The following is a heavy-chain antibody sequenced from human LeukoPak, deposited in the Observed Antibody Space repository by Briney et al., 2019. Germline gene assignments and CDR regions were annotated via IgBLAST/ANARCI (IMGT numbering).Heavy chain of an antibody. Sequence: PSETLSLTCTVSGGSISSYYWSWIRQPPGKGLEWIGYIYYSGSTNYNPSLKSRVTISVDTSKNQFSLKLSSVTAADTAVYYCARGREYYYDSSGLSLLDPWGRGTLVTVSS. CDR3: ARGREYYYDSSGLSLLDP. J-gene: IGHJ5*02. CDR2: IYYSGST. V-gene: IGHV4-59*01. D-gene: IGHD3-22*01. CDR1: GGSISSYY.